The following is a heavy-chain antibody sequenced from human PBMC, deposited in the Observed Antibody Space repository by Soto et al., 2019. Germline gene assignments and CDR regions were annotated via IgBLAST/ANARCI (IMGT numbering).Heavy chain of an antibody. CDR1: GFAFRTYA. Sequence: GGSLRLSCAASGFAFRTYAMAWVRQAPGKGLEWVSGIWGSGDRTFYADSVKGRFTISRDNSRNTLYLQMYSLAAEDTALYYCAKTGPYCGGDCSRYFYGMDVWGQGTTVTVSS. CDR2: IWGSGDRT. J-gene: IGHJ6*02. CDR3: AKTGPYCGGDCSRYFYGMDV. D-gene: IGHD2-21*02. V-gene: IGHV3-23*01.